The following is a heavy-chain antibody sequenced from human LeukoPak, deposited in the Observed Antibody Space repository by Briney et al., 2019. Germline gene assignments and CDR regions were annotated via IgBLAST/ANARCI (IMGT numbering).Heavy chain of an antibody. CDR3: ARQCCDYYGSGSLVRWFDP. J-gene: IGHJ5*02. V-gene: IGHV4-34*01. D-gene: IGHD3-10*01. Sequence: PSETLSLTCTVSGGSISSYYWSWIRQPPGKGLEWIGEINHSGSTNYNPSLKSRVTISVDTSKNQFSLKLSSVTAADTAVYYCARQCCDYYGSGSLVRWFDPWGQGTLVTVSS. CDR2: INHSGST. CDR1: GGSISSYY.